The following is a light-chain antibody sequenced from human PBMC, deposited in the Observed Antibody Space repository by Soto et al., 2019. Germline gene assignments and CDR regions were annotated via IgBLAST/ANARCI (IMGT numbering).Light chain of an antibody. CDR2: DAS. CDR1: QGISSA. J-gene: IGKJ4*01. Sequence: LTQSPATLSLSPGERATLSCRASQGISSALAWYQQKPGKSPKLLIYDASILESGVPSRFSGSGSGTDFTLTISSLQPEDFATYFCQHFGNFPITFAGGTKVDIK. CDR3: QHFGNFPIT. V-gene: IGKV1D-13*01.